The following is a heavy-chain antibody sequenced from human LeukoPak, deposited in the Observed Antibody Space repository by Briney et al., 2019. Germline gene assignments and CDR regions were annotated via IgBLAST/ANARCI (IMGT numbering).Heavy chain of an antibody. J-gene: IGHJ6*03. CDR1: GFTFSSYG. D-gene: IGHD3-10*01. CDR3: ARFGGNYYYYYYMDV. Sequence: PGGSLRPSCAASGFTFSSYGMHWVRQAPGKGLEWVAVIWYDGSNKYYADSVKGRFTISRDNSKNTLYLQMNSLRAEDTAVYYCARFGGNYYYYYYMDVWGKGTTVTVSS. CDR2: IWYDGSNK. V-gene: IGHV3-33*01.